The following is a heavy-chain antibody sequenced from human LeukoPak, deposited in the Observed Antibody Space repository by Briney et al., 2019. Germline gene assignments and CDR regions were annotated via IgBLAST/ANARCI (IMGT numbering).Heavy chain of an antibody. CDR1: GGSFSGYY. D-gene: IGHD3-16*01. V-gene: IGHV4-34*01. Sequence: PLETLSLTCAVYGGSFSGYYWSWIRQPPGKGLEWIGEINHSGSTNYNPSLKSRVTISVDTSKNQFSLKLSSVTAADTAVYYCASLGGDYEGGFDYWGQGTLVTVSS. J-gene: IGHJ4*02. CDR2: INHSGST. CDR3: ASLGGDYEGGFDY.